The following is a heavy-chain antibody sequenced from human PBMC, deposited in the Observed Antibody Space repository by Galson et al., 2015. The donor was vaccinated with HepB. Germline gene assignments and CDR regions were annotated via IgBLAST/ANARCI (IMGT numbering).Heavy chain of an antibody. J-gene: IGHJ4*02. D-gene: IGHD2-15*01. V-gene: IGHV3-66*01. CDR1: GFTVSSYS. Sequence: SLRLSCAASGFTVSSYSMRWVRQAPGKGLEWVSVNYSGGNTYYTDSVKGRFSISRDNYKHTLYLQMNSLTAEDTGVYYFARVQPNYVVAFDFWGQGTLVTVSS. CDR3: ARVQPNYVVAFDF. CDR2: NYSGGNT.